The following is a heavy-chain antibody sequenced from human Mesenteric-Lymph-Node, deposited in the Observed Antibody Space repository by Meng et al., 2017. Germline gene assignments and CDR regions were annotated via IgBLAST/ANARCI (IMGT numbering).Heavy chain of an antibody. Sequence: GQLVQVGVEGKKLGAAVKVSCKASGYTLTGDGFSWVRQAPGQGLEWMGWINVYNGNTNYAQKFQGRVTMTTDASTSTGYMELRSLRSDDTAVYYCARRGNPYLDLWGQGTLVTVSS. CDR2: INVYNGNT. J-gene: IGHJ4*02. CDR1: GYTLTGDG. V-gene: IGHV1-18*01. CDR3: ARRGNPYLDL.